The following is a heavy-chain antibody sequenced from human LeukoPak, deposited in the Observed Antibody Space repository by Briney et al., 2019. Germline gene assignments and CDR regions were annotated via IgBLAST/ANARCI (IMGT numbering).Heavy chain of an antibody. CDR3: ARETEMANLDY. CDR1: GFTFSNAW. CDR2: IKQDGSEK. V-gene: IGHV3-7*04. Sequence: GGSLRLSCAASGFTFSNAWMNWVRQAPGKGLEWVANIKQDGSEKYYVDSVKGRFTISRDNAKKSLYLQMNSLRAEDTAVYYCARETEMANLDYWGQGTLVTVSS. D-gene: IGHD5-24*01. J-gene: IGHJ4*02.